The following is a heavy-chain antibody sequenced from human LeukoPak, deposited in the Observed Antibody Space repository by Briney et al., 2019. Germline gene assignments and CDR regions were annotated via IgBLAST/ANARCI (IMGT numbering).Heavy chain of an antibody. Sequence: PGGSLRLSRVVSGSTSSSYAMSWVRQAPGKGLEWVSAIGGSGTPTYYADSVKGRFTISRDNSKNTLYLRMSSLRAEDTAIYYCGTDAYGDSYDYWGQGTLVTVSS. J-gene: IGHJ4*02. CDR1: GSTSSSYA. D-gene: IGHD4-17*01. CDR2: IGGSGTPT. CDR3: GTDAYGDSYDY. V-gene: IGHV3-23*01.